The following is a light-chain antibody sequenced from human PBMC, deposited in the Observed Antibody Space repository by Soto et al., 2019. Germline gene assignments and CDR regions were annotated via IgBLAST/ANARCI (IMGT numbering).Light chain of an antibody. V-gene: IGKV3D-20*02. J-gene: IGKJ4*01. Sequence: EIVLTQSPGTLSLSPGERATLFCRASQSVATSQLAWYQQKPGQGPRLLIYGTSSRATGIPDRFSGSGSGTDXSLTISRLEPEDFAVYYCQQRSNWPRITFGGGTKVDIK. CDR1: QSVATSQ. CDR2: GTS. CDR3: QQRSNWPRIT.